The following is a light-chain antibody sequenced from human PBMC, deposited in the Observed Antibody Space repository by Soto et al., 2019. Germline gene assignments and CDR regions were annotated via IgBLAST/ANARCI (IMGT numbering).Light chain of an antibody. CDR1: ETISSW. Sequence: DIQLTQSPSTLSGSVGDRVTITCRASETISSWLAWYQQKPGKAPKLLIYKASTLKSGVPSRFSGSGSGTEFTLTISSLQPDDFAPYYCQHYNSYSGAFGQGTKVDIK. CDR3: QHYNSYSGA. J-gene: IGKJ1*01. CDR2: KAS. V-gene: IGKV1-5*03.